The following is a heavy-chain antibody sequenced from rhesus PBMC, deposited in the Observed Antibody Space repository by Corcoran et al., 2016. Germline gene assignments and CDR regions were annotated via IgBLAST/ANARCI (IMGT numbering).Heavy chain of an antibody. V-gene: IGHV4S2*01. CDR3: ARYYGNYGPYYFDY. CDR2: IYGSGGST. J-gene: IGHJ4*01. D-gene: IGHD4-35*01. CDR1: GASISSNY. Sequence: QVQLQESGPGLVKPSETLPLTCAVSGASISSNYWSWLRQAPGTGLEGIGRIYGSGGSTDYNPSLKSRVTISIDTSKNQFSLKLSSVTAADTAVYYCARYYGNYGPYYFDYWGQGVLVTVSS.